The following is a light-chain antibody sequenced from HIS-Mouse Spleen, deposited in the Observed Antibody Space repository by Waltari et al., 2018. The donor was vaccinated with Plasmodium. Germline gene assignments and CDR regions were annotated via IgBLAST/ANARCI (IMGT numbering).Light chain of an antibody. CDR3: SSYTSSSTLV. V-gene: IGLV2-14*03. CDR2: DVS. CDR1: SSAVGGYNY. Sequence: QSALTQPASVSGSPGQSITIPCTGTSSAVGGYNYVSWYQQHPGKAPKLMIYDVSTRPSGVSNRFSGSKSGNTASLTISGLQAEDEADYYCSSYTSSSTLVFGGGTKLTVL. J-gene: IGLJ2*01.